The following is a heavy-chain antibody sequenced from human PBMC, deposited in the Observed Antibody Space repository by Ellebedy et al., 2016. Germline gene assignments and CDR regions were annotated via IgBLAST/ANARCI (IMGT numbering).Heavy chain of an antibody. CDR1: GYTFTTFS. D-gene: IGHD3-10*01. J-gene: IGHJ4*02. Sequence: ASVKASCXASGYTFTTFSITWVRQVPGQGLEWMGFVNTFSGNTKFAQKFQGRVSMTTDSSTHTAYMDLRSLRSDDTAMYYCAKTSGWGYGANWGQGTLVTVSS. CDR3: AKTSGWGYGAN. CDR2: VNTFSGNT. V-gene: IGHV1-18*04.